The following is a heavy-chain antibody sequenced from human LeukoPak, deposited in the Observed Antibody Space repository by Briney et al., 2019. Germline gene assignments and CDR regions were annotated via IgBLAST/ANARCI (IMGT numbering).Heavy chain of an antibody. CDR3: ATTPWHVPAAGFFDY. CDR2: INPGSSST. Sequence: GASVRVSCKASGYTFSSYSMYWVRQAPGQGLEWMGVINPGSSSTTYAQKFQGRVTMTSDTSTTTVYMSLSSLRSEDTAVYYCATTPWHVPAAGFFDYWGQGTLVTVSS. J-gene: IGHJ4*02. V-gene: IGHV1-46*01. CDR1: GYTFSSYS. D-gene: IGHD6-13*01.